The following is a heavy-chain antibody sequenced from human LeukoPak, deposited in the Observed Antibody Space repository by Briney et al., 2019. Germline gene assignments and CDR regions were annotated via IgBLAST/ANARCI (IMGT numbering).Heavy chain of an antibody. J-gene: IGHJ4*02. V-gene: IGHV3-23*01. CDR1: GFTFSSYA. CDR3: AKDLVTGSLDY. D-gene: IGHD3-10*01. Sequence: PGGSLRLSCAASGFTFSSYAMTWVRQAPGKGLEWVSSISSSGGSTYYADSARGRFTISRDNSKNTLYLQMNSLRAEDTAIYYCAKDLVTGSLDYWGRGTLVTVSS. CDR2: ISSSGGST.